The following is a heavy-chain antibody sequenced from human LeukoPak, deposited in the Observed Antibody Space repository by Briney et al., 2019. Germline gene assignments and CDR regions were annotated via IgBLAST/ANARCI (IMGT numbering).Heavy chain of an antibody. CDR1: GFTVSSNY. CDR3: ARVPRGYVILTGYTSWTNY. V-gene: IGHV3-53*01. D-gene: IGHD3-9*01. CDR2: IYSGGST. J-gene: IGHJ4*02. Sequence: GGSLRLSCAASGFTVSSNYMSWVRQAPGKGLEWVSVIYSGGSTYYADSVKGRFTISRDNSKNTLYLQMNSLRAEDTAVYYCARVPRGYVILTGYTSWTNYWGQGTLVTVSS.